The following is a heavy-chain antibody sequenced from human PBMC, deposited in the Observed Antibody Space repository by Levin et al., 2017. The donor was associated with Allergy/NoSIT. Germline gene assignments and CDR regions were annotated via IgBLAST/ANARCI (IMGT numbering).Heavy chain of an antibody. CDR2: IFHTGST. Sequence: PGGSLRLSCTVSGGSMNNYYWSWIRQPPGKGLEWIGYIFHTGSTSYNPSLKTRATISVDTPKNQFSLRLNSVTAVDTAVYYCARDARGYDYGSGLNWFDPWGQGTLVTVSS. V-gene: IGHV4-59*01. CDR1: GGSMNNYY. CDR3: ARDARGYDYGSGLNWFDP. J-gene: IGHJ5*02. D-gene: IGHD3-10*01.